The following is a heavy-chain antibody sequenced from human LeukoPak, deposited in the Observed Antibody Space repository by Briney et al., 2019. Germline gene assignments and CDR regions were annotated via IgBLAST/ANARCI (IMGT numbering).Heavy chain of an antibody. CDR1: GFTFSSYS. CDR3: AKYNSSWYGGYFQH. D-gene: IGHD6-13*01. CDR2: ISSSSSYI. V-gene: IGHV3-21*04. Sequence: GGSLRLSCAASGFTFSSYSMNWVRQAPGKGLEWVSSISSSSSYIYYADSVKGRFTISRDNAKNSLYLQMNSLRAEDTAVYYCAKYNSSWYGGYFQHWGQGTLVTVSS. J-gene: IGHJ1*01.